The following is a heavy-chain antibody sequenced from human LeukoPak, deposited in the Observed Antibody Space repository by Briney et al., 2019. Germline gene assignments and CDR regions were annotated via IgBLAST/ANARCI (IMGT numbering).Heavy chain of an antibody. J-gene: IGHJ4*02. D-gene: IGHD2-2*01. CDR3: SRGRDQSKTGDY. V-gene: IGHV4-34*04. CDR2: IHPSGIT. Sequence: SETLSLTSAVYDGSSGYYWSWIRQPPGQGLEWIGEIHPSGITSLNPSLKSRASTPADTSQNKSSFTLTSVTAPARPLFYCSRGRDQSKTGDYWGQGTLVTVSS. CDR1: DGSSGYY.